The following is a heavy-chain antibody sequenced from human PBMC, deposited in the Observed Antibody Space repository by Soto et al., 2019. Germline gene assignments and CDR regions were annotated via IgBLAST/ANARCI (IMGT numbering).Heavy chain of an antibody. CDR3: AKPAGGYRPTSVYYFDY. CDR1: GGTFSSYA. Sequence: GASVKVSCKASGGTFSSYAISWVRQAPGQGLEWMGRIIPILGIANYAQKFQGRVTITADKSTSTAYMELSSLRSEDTAVYYCAKPAGGYRPTSVYYFDYWGQGTLVTVSS. CDR2: IIPILGIA. V-gene: IGHV1-69*04. J-gene: IGHJ4*02. D-gene: IGHD5-12*01.